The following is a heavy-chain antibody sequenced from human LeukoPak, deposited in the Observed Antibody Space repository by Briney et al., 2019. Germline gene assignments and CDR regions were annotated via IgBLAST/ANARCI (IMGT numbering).Heavy chain of an antibody. CDR3: ARPNITSYYDSRGYDAFDV. V-gene: IGHV5-51*01. CDR1: GYSFTSSW. CDR2: IYPGDSDT. J-gene: IGHJ3*01. Sequence: GESLKISCQGSGYSFTSSWIGWVRQMPGKGLEWMGIIYPGDSDTRYSPSFQGQVTISADKSISTAYLQWSSLKASDTAMYYCARPNITSYYDSRGYDAFDVWGQGTMVIVSS. D-gene: IGHD3-22*01.